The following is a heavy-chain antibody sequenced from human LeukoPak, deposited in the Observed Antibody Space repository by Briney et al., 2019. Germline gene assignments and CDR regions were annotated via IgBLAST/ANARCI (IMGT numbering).Heavy chain of an antibody. Sequence: PSETLSLTCTVSGGSISSYYWSWIRQPPGKGLEWIGYIYYSGSTNYNPSLKSRVTISVDTSKNQFSLRLSSVTAADTAVYYCARVSIEGGNYSFHPWGQGTLVTVSS. CDR2: IYYSGST. D-gene: IGHD3-16*01. CDR1: GGSISSYY. CDR3: ARVSIEGGNYSFHP. J-gene: IGHJ5*02. V-gene: IGHV4-59*01.